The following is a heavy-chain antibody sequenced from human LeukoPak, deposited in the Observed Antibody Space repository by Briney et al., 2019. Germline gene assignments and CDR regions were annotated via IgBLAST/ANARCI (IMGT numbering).Heavy chain of an antibody. V-gene: IGHV3-73*01. CDR3: TCGSGWYSPDY. D-gene: IGHD6-13*01. CDR2: IRGKANSEAT. J-gene: IGHJ4*02. CDR1: GFTSSDSV. Sequence: GGSLKLSRAASGFTSSDSVMHWVRQASGKGLEWVGRIRGKANSEATASAPSVRGRFTISRDASKHTAYLQMNSLKTEDTAVYYCTCGSGWYSPDYWGQGTLVTVSS.